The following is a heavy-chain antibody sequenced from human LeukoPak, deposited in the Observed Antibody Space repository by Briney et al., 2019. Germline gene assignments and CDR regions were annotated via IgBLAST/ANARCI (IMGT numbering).Heavy chain of an antibody. J-gene: IGHJ4*02. Sequence: SETLSLTCTVSGGSISSSSYYWGWIRQPPGKGLEWIVSIYYSGSTYYNPSLKSRVTISVDTSKNQFSLKLSSVTAADTAVYYCARGGELQGAFDYWGQGTLVTVSS. V-gene: IGHV4-39*07. CDR3: ARGGELQGAFDY. CDR2: IYYSGST. CDR1: GGSISSSSYY. D-gene: IGHD1-26*01.